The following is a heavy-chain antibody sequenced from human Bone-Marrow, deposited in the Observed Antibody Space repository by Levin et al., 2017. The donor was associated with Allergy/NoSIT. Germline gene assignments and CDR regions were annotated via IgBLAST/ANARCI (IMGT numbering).Heavy chain of an antibody. D-gene: IGHD3-10*01. J-gene: IGHJ6*02. CDR2: IDWDDDK. CDR3: ARAPMYYYGSGSYFLSPYYYYGMDV. Sequence: VSGPTLVKPTQTLTLTCTFSGFSLSTSGMCVSWIRQPPGKALEWLALIDWDDDKYYSTSLKTRLTISKDTSKNQVVLTMTNMDPVDTATYYCARAPMYYYGSGSYFLSPYYYYGMDVWGQGTTVTVSS. V-gene: IGHV2-70*01. CDR1: GFSLSTSGMC.